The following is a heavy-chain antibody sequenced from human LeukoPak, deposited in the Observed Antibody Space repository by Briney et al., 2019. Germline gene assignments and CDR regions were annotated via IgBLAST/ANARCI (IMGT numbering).Heavy chain of an antibody. CDR2: IYTSGST. Sequence: PSQTLSLTCTVSGGSISSGSYYWSWIRQPAGKGLEWIGRIYTSGSTNYNPSLKSRVAISVDTSKNQFSLKLSSVTAADTAVYYCAREDGYNYLLLDYWGQGTLVTVSS. CDR3: AREDGYNYLLLDY. CDR1: GGSISSGSYY. J-gene: IGHJ4*02. V-gene: IGHV4-61*02. D-gene: IGHD5-24*01.